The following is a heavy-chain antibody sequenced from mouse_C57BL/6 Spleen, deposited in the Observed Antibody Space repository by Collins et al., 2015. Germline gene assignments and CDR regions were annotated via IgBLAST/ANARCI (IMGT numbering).Heavy chain of an antibody. J-gene: IGHJ1*03. CDR3: ARSRHYYGSSYDWYFDV. D-gene: IGHD1-1*01. Sequence: MGWVKQAPGKGLKWMGWINTYSGVPTYADDFKGRFAFSLQTSASTAYLQINNLKNEDTATYFCARSRHYYGSSYDWYFDVWGTGTTVTVSS. CDR2: INTYSGVP. V-gene: IGHV9-3*01.